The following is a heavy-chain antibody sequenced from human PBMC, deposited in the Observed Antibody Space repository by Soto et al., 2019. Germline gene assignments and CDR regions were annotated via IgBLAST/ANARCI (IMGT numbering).Heavy chain of an antibody. CDR1: GFTFSSYG. CDR2: ISYDGSNK. J-gene: IGHJ4*02. V-gene: IGHV3-30*18. Sequence: QVQLVESGGGVVQPGRSLRLSCAASGFTFSSYGMHWVRQAPGKGLEWVAVISYDGSNKYYADSVKGRFTISRDNCKNXLYLQMNSLRAEDTAVYYCAKDWGAGVVVTAALDYWGQGTLVTVSS. D-gene: IGHD2-21*02. CDR3: AKDWGAGVVVTAALDY.